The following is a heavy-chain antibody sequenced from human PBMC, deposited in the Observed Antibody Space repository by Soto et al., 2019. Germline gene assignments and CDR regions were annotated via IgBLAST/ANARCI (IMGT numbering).Heavy chain of an antibody. CDR2: IIPILGIA. D-gene: IGHD1-26*01. V-gene: IGHV1-69*02. CDR3: ASHAMEWELAKGAFDI. CDR1: GGTFSSYT. Sequence: QVQLVQSGAEVKKPGSSVKVSCKASGGTFSSYTISWVRQAPGQGLEWMGRIIPILGIANYAQKFQGRVTITANKATSTAYMGLRSLGSEDTAVYYWASHAMEWELAKGAFDIWGQGTMVTVSS. J-gene: IGHJ3*02.